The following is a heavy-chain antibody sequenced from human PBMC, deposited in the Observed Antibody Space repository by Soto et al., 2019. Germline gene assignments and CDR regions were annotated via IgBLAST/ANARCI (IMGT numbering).Heavy chain of an antibody. Sequence: SETLSLTCSVDGGSFSGYYWSWIRQPPGKGLEWIGEINHSGSTNYNPSLKSRVTISVDTSKNQYSLKLSSVTAADTAVYYCARGNRGYCSSTSCYSTKKNWFDPWGQGTLVTVSS. CDR1: GGSFSGYY. CDR3: ARGNRGYCSSTSCYSTKKNWFDP. CDR2: INHSGST. D-gene: IGHD2-2*01. V-gene: IGHV4-34*01. J-gene: IGHJ5*02.